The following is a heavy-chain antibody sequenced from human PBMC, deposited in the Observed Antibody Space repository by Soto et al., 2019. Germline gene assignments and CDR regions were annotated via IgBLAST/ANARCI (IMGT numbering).Heavy chain of an antibody. Sequence: EVQLLESWGGLVQPGGSLRLSCAGSGFTFSSYAMTWVRQAPGKGLEWFSTLSDSGGHTYYADSVKGRFTISRDNSKNTLYVQMTSLRAEDTAVYYCAKDSQSVLVSAARVYGMDVWGQVTTVTVSS. D-gene: IGHD2-2*01. J-gene: IGHJ6*02. V-gene: IGHV3-23*01. CDR1: GFTFSSYA. CDR3: AKDSQSVLVSAARVYGMDV. CDR2: LSDSGGHT.